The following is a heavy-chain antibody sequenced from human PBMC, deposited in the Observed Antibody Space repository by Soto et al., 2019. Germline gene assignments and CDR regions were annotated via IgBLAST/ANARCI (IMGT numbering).Heavy chain of an antibody. J-gene: IGHJ4*02. CDR3: AYRRGGSSSGGNFDY. CDR2: IFWNDAN. CDR1: GFPCGTTGAG. Sequence: QIALKESGPTLVKPSRALRLTCTFCGFPCGTTGAGVGWIRQPPGKPLEWLALIFWNDANLYSPSLRSRLTILKDTSKNQVVLTMTNVDPVDTATYYCAYRRGGSSSGGNFDYWGQGTPVTVYS. D-gene: IGHD2-15*01. V-gene: IGHV2-5*01.